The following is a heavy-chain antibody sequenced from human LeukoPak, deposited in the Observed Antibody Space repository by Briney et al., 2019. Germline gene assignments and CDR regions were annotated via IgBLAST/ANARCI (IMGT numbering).Heavy chain of an antibody. D-gene: IGHD3-3*01. CDR3: ARGLASGYPPIPFDY. J-gene: IGHJ4*02. V-gene: IGHV4-34*12. CDR2: IIHSGRT. Sequence: SETLSLTCTVSGGYISSYYWSWIRQPPGKGLEWIGEIIHSGRTNYNPSLKSRVTISVDTSKNEFSLNLTSVTAADTAIYYCARGLASGYPPIPFDYWGQGTLVTVSS. CDR1: GGYISSYY.